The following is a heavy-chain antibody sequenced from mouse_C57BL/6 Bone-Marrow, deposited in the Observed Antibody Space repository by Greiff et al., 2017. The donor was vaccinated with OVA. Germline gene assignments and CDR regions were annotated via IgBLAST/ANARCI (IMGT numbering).Heavy chain of an antibody. D-gene: IGHD3-1*01. V-gene: IGHV7-1*01. CDR2: SRNKANDYTT. CDR3: ARDAFGNYYAMDY. J-gene: IGHJ4*01. Sequence: EVHLVESGGGLVQSGRSLRLSCATSGFTFSDFYMEWVRQAPGKGLEWIAASRNKANDYTTEYSASVKGRFIVSRDTSQSILYLQMNALRAEDTAIYYCARDAFGNYYAMDYWGQGTSVTVSS. CDR1: GFTFSDFY.